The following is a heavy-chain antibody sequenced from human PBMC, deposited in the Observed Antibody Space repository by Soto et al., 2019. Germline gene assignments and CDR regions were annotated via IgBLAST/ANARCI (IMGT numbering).Heavy chain of an antibody. Sequence: ASVKVSCKASGYTFTSYGISWVRQAPGQGLEWMGWISAYNGNTNYAQKLQGRVTMTTDISTSTAYMELRSLRSYDTAGYYCARDRGPYSCDYWGQGTLVTVSS. J-gene: IGHJ4*02. CDR2: ISAYNGNT. D-gene: IGHD2-15*01. V-gene: IGHV1-18*01. CDR3: ARDRGPYSCDY. CDR1: GYTFTSYG.